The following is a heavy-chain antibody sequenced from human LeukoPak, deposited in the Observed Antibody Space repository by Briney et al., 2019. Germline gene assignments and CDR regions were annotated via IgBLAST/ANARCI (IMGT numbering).Heavy chain of an antibody. J-gene: IGHJ4*02. CDR1: GFDFSSIV. CDR3: ASFGISWRSSY. Sequence: GGSLRLSCAASGFDFSSIVMPWVRQAPGKGLVWVSRISDDGSYTSNVDSVKGRFTISRDNVNNMLYLHMSSLRAEDTAVYYCASFGISWRSSYWGQGTLVTVSS. D-gene: IGHD2-21*01. CDR2: ISDDGSYT. V-gene: IGHV3-74*01.